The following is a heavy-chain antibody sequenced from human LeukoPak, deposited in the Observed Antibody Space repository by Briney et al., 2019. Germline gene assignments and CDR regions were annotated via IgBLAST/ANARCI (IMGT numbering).Heavy chain of an antibody. CDR3: AREMEGDYGSGTFLDL. J-gene: IGHJ5*02. CDR1: EFVFSDYY. CDR2: ISDSGSTI. D-gene: IGHD3-10*01. Sequence: GGSLRLSCAASEFVFSDYYMSWIRQASGKGLEWVSYISDSGSTIYCADSVKGRFTISRDNVKNSLYLQMNGLRAEDTAVYYCAREMEGDYGSGTFLDLWGQGNMVTVSS. V-gene: IGHV3-11*01.